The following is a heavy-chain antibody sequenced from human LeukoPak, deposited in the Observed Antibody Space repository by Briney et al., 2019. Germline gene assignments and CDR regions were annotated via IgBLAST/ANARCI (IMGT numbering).Heavy chain of an antibody. V-gene: IGHV3-21*01. CDR1: GFTFSSYA. Sequence: GGSLRLSCAASGFTFSSYAMSWVRQAPGKGLEWVSSISGSSSYVYYSDSVKGRFTISRDNAKNSLYLQMNSLRAEDTAVYYCARSEGTTWGLVNFDYWGQGTLVTVSS. D-gene: IGHD3-16*01. J-gene: IGHJ4*02. CDR2: ISGSSSYV. CDR3: ARSEGTTWGLVNFDY.